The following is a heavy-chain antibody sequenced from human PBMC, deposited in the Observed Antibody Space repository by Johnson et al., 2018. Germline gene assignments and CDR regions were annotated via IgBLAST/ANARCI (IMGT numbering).Heavy chain of an antibody. J-gene: IGHJ4*02. V-gene: IGHV3-30*18. CDR3: AKGYGVAYAFDY. CDR1: GFTFSHYV. CDR2: ISHDGGNK. D-gene: IGHD2-15*01. Sequence: QVQLVQSGGGVVQXGRSLTLSCAASGFTFSHYVMHWVRQAPGKGLEWVAMISHDGGNKWSTGSVKGRFTISRDNSKDTLQLQMNSLRPEDTAVYYCAKGYGVAYAFDYWGQGTLVTVSS.